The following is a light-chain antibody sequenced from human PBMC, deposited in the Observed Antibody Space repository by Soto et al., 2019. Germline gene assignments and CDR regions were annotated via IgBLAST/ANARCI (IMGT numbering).Light chain of an antibody. CDR1: QSVSSSY. V-gene: IGKV3-20*01. J-gene: IGKJ1*01. CDR3: HQYGGSPRT. Sequence: IVLTQSPGTLSLSPGERATLSCRASQSVSSSYLAWYQQKPGQAPRLLIYGASSRATGIPDRFSGSGSGTDFTLTISRLEPVEFSVYYRHQYGGSPRTLAQGIKVDMK. CDR2: GAS.